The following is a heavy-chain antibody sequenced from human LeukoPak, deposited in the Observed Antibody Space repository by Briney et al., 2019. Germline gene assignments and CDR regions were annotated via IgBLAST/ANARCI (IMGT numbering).Heavy chain of an antibody. CDR3: ARETTVTFPDAFDI. D-gene: IGHD4-17*01. Sequence: GSLRLSCAASGFTFNGYNMNWVRQAPGKGLEWVSAISNSGGNTYYADSVKGRFTISRDNSKNMMYLQMKSLRAEDTAVYYCARETTVTFPDAFDIWGQGTMVTVSS. J-gene: IGHJ3*02. CDR2: ISNSGGNT. V-gene: IGHV3-23*01. CDR1: GFTFNGYN.